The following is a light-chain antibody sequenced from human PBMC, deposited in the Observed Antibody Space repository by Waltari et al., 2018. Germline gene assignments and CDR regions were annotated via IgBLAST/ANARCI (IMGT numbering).Light chain of an antibody. CDR1: QIVSSN. J-gene: IGKJ2*01. CDR2: DAS. V-gene: IGKV3-15*01. Sequence: EIVMTQSPATLSVSPGERATISCRASQIVSSNLAWDQQKPGQDPRLLSYDASTRATGIPARFSGSGSGTEFTLTISSLQSEDFAVYYCHQYNNWPRTFGQGTKLEI. CDR3: HQYNNWPRT.